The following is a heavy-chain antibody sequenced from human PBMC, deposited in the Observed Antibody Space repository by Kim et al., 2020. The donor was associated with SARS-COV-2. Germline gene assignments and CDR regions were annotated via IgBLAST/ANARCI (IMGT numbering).Heavy chain of an antibody. D-gene: IGHD3-10*01. CDR3: ARNPPMVRGVIKLDY. V-gene: IGHV4-34*01. CDR2: INHSGST. CDR1: GGSFSGYY. J-gene: IGHJ4*02. Sequence: SETLSLTCAVYGGSFSGYYWSWIRQPPGKGLEWIGEINHSGSTNYNPSLKSRVTISVDTSKNQFSLKLSSVTAADTAVYYCARNPPMVRGVIKLDYWGQGTLVTVSS.